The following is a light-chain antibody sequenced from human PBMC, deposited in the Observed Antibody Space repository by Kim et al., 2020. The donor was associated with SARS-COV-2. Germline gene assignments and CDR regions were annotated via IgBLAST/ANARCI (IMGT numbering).Light chain of an antibody. V-gene: IGKV3-20*01. CDR1: QSISSSH. Sequence: EIVLTQSPGTLSLSPGESATLSCRASQSISSSHLAWYQQKPGQAPRLLLYGASSRATGIPDRFSGSGSGTDFTLTISGLEPEDFAVYYCQQFGNSYTFGQGTKVYIK. CDR3: QQFGNSYT. J-gene: IGKJ2*01. CDR2: GAS.